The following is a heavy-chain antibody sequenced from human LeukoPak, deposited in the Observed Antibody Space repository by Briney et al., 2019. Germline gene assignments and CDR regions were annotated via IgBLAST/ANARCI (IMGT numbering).Heavy chain of an antibody. CDR2: IKQDGSEK. Sequence: GGSLRLSCAASGFTFSSYWMSWVRQARGKGLEWVANIKQDGSEKYYVDSVKGRFTISRDNAKNSLYLQMNSLRAEDTAVYYCARDPDGTGPSDYFDYWGQGTLVTVSS. D-gene: IGHD1-1*01. J-gene: IGHJ4*02. CDR1: GFTFSSYW. CDR3: ARDPDGTGPSDYFDY. V-gene: IGHV3-7*01.